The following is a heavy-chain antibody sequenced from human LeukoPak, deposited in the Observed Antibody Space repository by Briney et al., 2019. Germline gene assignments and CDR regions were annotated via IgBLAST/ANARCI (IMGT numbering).Heavy chain of an antibody. CDR2: ISGSGGST. CDR3: ARELLYVYGMDV. J-gene: IGHJ6*02. D-gene: IGHD2/OR15-2a*01. CDR1: GFAFSSYA. V-gene: IGHV3-23*01. Sequence: GSLRLSCAASGFAFSSYAMSWVRQAPGKGLEWVSAISGSGGSTYYADSVKGRFTISRDNSKNTLYLQMNSLRAEDTAVYYCARELLYVYGMDVWGQGTTVTVSS.